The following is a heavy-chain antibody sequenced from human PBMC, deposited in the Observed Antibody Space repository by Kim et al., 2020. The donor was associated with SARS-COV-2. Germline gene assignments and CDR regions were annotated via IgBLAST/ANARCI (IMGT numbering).Heavy chain of an antibody. D-gene: IGHD5-18*01. Sequence: SVKVSCKASGGTFSSYAISWVRQAPGQGLEWMGGIIPIFGTANYAQKFQGRVTITADESTSTAYMELSSLRSEDTAVYYCAGGGYSLRLYYSYGMDVWGQGTTVTVSS. CDR3: AGGGYSLRLYYSYGMDV. V-gene: IGHV1-69*13. CDR1: GGTFSSYA. J-gene: IGHJ6*02. CDR2: IIPIFGTA.